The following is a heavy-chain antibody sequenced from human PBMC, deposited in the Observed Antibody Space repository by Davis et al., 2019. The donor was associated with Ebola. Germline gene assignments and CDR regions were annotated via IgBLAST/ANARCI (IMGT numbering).Heavy chain of an antibody. CDR2: IWYDGSNK. J-gene: IGHJ4*02. V-gene: IGHV3-33*08. CDR1: GFTFSDYY. D-gene: IGHD3-16*01. Sequence: GGSLRLSCAASGFTFSDYYMSWIRQAPGKGLEWVAVIWYDGSNKYYADSVKGRFTISRDNSKNTLYLQMNSLRAEDTAVYYCASAWGRYYFGYWGQGTLVTVSS. CDR3: ASAWGRYYFGY.